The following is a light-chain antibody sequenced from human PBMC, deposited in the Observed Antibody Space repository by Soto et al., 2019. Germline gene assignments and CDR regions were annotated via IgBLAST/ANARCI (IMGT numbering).Light chain of an antibody. J-gene: IGKJ1*01. CDR2: WAS. V-gene: IGKV4-1*01. CDR1: QSVLYSSNNKNY. CDR3: QQYYSTPRT. Sequence: DIVMTQSPDSLAVSLGERATINCKSSQSVLYSSNNKNYLAWYQQKPGEPPKLLIYWASTRESGVPDRFSASGSGTDFTLTTSTPPAQDVAVYYGQQYYSTPRTFGQGTKVEIK.